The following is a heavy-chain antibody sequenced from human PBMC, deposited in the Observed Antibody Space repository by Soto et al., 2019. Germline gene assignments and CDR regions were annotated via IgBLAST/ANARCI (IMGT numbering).Heavy chain of an antibody. D-gene: IGHD3-10*01. Sequence: GGSLRLSCATSGFTFSSYAMSWVRQAPGKGLEWVSSISGSGGSTYSADSVKGRFTISRDNSKNTLFLQMNSLRAEDTAVYYCAKDRFTIVRGVGYDAFDLWGQGTIVTVSS. V-gene: IGHV3-23*01. CDR1: GFTFSSYA. CDR2: ISGSGGST. J-gene: IGHJ3*01. CDR3: AKDRFTIVRGVGYDAFDL.